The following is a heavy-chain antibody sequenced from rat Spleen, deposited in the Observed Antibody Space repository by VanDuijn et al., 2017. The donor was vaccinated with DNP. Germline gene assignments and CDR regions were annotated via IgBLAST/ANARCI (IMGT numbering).Heavy chain of an antibody. Sequence: EVQLVESGGGLVQPGRSMKLSCAASGFTFGYYYMAWVRQAPKKGLEWVATISSDDRSIYYRDSVKGRFTISRDNAKNTQYLQMDSLRSEDTATYYCVGRPPPTRGPFDYWGQGVMVTVSS. J-gene: IGHJ2*01. V-gene: IGHV5-7*01. CDR2: ISSDDRSI. CDR3: VGRPPPTRGPFDY. CDR1: GFTFGYYY. D-gene: IGHD1-4*01.